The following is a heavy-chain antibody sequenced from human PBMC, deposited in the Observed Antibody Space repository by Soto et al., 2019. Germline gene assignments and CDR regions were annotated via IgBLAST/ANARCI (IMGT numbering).Heavy chain of an antibody. D-gene: IGHD3-22*01. CDR1: GFTFSSYA. CDR3: AKSEFYYDSSGYYYGY. CDR2: ISYDGSNK. J-gene: IGHJ4*02. V-gene: IGHV3-30-3*01. Sequence: QVQLVESGGGVVQPGRSLRLSCAASGFTFSSYAMHWVRQAPGKGLEWVAVISYDGSNKYYADSVKGRFTIYRDNSKNTLYLQMNSLRAEDTAVYYCAKSEFYYDSSGYYYGYWGQGTLVTVSS.